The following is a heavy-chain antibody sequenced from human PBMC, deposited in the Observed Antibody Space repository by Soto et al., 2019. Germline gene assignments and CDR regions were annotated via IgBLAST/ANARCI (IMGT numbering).Heavy chain of an antibody. V-gene: IGHV3-9*01. Sequence: EVLLVESGGGLVQPDMSLRLSCAASGFTFDHHAMHWVRQAPGKGLEWVSSITWNGGRVDYADSVKGRFTVSRDNAKNSLFLQMNSLRPEDTALYYCAKENGPMGDSYLANWGQGTLVTVSS. CDR3: AKENGPMGDSYLAN. CDR1: GFTFDHHA. D-gene: IGHD1-26*01. CDR2: ITWNGGRV. J-gene: IGHJ4*02.